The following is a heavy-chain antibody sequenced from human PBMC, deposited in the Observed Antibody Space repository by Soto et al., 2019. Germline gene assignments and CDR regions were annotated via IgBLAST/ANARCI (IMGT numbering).Heavy chain of an antibody. CDR3: AKDLPQGTTWYRGLDP. CDR2: MSGTGGTT. D-gene: IGHD2-15*01. J-gene: IGHJ5*02. Sequence: PGGSLRLSCAAPVFTLNSKAVSWVRQVPGKGLEWVSAMSGTGGTTYYADSVKGRFTISRDNSKNTLFLQMDSLRAEDTAIYYCAKDLPQGTTWYRGLDPWGQGTLVTVSS. CDR1: VFTLNSKA. V-gene: IGHV3-23*01.